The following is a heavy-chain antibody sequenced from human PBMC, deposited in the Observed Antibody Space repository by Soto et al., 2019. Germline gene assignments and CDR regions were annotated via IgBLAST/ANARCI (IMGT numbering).Heavy chain of an antibody. CDR2: VHYSGST. CDR1: GGSISSGNYY. CDR3: ARDDGDFGFYYLDP. D-gene: IGHD4-17*01. J-gene: IGHJ5*02. V-gene: IGHV4-30-4*01. Sequence: SETLSLTCSVSGGSISSGNYYWSWIRQPPGKGLEWIGYVHYSGSTDYNPSLKSRLTISINTSKNQFSLKLSSVTAADTAVYYCARDDGDFGFYYLDPWGQGTLVTVSP.